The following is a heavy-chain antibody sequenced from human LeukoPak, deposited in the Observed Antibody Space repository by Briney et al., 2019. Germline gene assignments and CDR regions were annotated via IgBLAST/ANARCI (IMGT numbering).Heavy chain of an antibody. Sequence: SETLSLTCTVSGGSISTYYWSWIRQPPGKGLEWIGYIYYSGSTNYSPSLQSRVTISVDTSRNQFSLRLISVTAADTAMYYCARSGTKTNGFDYWGQGTLVTVSS. CDR2: IYYSGST. D-gene: IGHD2-8*01. CDR1: GGSISTYY. V-gene: IGHV4-59*01. CDR3: ARSGTKTNGFDY. J-gene: IGHJ4*02.